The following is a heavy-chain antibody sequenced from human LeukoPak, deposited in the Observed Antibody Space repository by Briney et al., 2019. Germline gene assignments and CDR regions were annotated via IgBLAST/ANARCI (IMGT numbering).Heavy chain of an antibody. Sequence: GASLILLYAVPGFRSSDYYMSLVRQAPGKGLNLVGLIRDSGEAFYADFARGRFAISRDESENTLYLQMNSLRVEDTAVYFCARDRAANQDWVEFDPWGQGTPVIVSS. J-gene: IGHJ5*02. CDR1: GFRSSDYY. V-gene: IGHV3-66*03. CDR2: IRDSGEA. D-gene: IGHD3/OR15-3a*01. CDR3: ARDRAANQDWVEFDP.